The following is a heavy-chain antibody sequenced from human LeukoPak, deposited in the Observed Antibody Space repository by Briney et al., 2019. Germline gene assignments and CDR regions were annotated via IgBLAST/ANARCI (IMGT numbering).Heavy chain of an antibody. CDR1: GYTFTAYY. V-gene: IGHV1-2*02. Sequence: GASVKVSCKASGYTFTAYYMHWVRQAPGRGLEWMGWINPNSGGTNYAQNFQDRVTMTRDTSISTAYMELSRLRSDDTAVYFCARVKYNNNWSWFDPWGQGTQVTVSS. CDR2: INPNSGGT. D-gene: IGHD1-1*01. J-gene: IGHJ5*02. CDR3: ARVKYNNNWSWFDP.